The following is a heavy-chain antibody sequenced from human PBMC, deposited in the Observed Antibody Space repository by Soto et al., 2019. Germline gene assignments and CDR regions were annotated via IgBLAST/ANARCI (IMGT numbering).Heavy chain of an antibody. D-gene: IGHD5-18*01. V-gene: IGHV3-74*01. CDR3: AMADTAMVYFDY. CDR1: GFTFSSYW. CDR2: INSDGSST. Sequence: PGGSLRLSCAASGFTFSSYWMHWVRQAPGKGLVWVSRINSDGSSTSYADSVKGRFTISRDNAKNTLYLQMNSLRAEDTAVYYCAMADTAMVYFDYWGQGTLVTVSS. J-gene: IGHJ4*02.